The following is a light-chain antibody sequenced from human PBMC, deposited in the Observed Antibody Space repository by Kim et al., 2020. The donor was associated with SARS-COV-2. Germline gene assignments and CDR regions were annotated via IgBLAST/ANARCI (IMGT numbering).Light chain of an antibody. CDR1: QSINSW. CDR2: KAS. V-gene: IGKV1-5*03. J-gene: IGKJ1*01. CDR3: QQYNDYSWT. Sequence: DIQMTQSPSTLSASVGDRVTITCRASQSINSWLAWYQQKPGKAPKVLIYKASSLESEVPSRFSGSGSGTEFTLTISSLQPDDFATYYCQQYNDYSWTFGQGTKVDIK.